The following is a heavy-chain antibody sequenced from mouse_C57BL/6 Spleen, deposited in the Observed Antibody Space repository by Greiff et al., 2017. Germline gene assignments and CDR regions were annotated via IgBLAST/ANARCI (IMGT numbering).Heavy chain of an antibody. D-gene: IGHD2-4*01. J-gene: IGHJ2*01. Sequence: VQLQQSGAELVRPGASVTLSCTASGFNIKDDYMHWVKQRPEQGLEWIGWIDPENGDTEYASKFQGKATITADTSSNTAYLQLSSLTSEDTAVYYCTTRYDYDLDYWGQGTTLTVSS. V-gene: IGHV14-4*01. CDR2: IDPENGDT. CDR3: TTRYDYDLDY. CDR1: GFNIKDDY.